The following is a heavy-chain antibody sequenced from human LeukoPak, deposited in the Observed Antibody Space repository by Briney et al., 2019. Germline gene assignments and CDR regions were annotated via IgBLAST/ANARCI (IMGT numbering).Heavy chain of an antibody. D-gene: IGHD3-9*01. CDR3: TRDQYDILTGYYLYYYYGMDV. CDR1: GFTFGDYA. CDR2: IRSKAYGGTT. Sequence: GGSLRLSCTASGFTFGDYAMSWVRQAPGKGLEWVGFIRSKAYGGTTEYAASVKGRFTISRDDSKSIAYLQMNRLKTEDTAVYYCTRDQYDILTGYYLYYYYGMDVWGQGTTVTVSS. V-gene: IGHV3-49*04. J-gene: IGHJ6*02.